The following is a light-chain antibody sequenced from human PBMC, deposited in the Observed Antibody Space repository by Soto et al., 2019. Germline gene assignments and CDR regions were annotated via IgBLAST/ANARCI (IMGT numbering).Light chain of an antibody. CDR3: CSYTPSNLYV. J-gene: IGLJ1*01. CDR1: SRDVVAYNY. Sequence: QSALTQPASGSGSPGQSIVISGTGTSRDVVAYNYVSWYQQDAGKAPKLIIFDVDNRPSGVSDRFSGSKSGYTASLTISGLQAQDEADYYCCSYTPSNLYVLGTGTKVTVL. V-gene: IGLV2-14*03. CDR2: DVD.